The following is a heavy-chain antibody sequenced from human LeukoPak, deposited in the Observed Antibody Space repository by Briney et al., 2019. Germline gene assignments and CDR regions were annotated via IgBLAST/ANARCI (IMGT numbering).Heavy chain of an antibody. V-gene: IGHV3-48*01. Sequence: GGSLRLSCAASGFTFGSYSMNWVRQAPGKGLEWVSYISSSSSTIYYADSVKGRFTISRDNAKNSLYLQMNSLRAEDTAVYYCASRSGSYAIDYWGQGTLVTVSS. CDR1: GFTFGSYS. J-gene: IGHJ4*02. D-gene: IGHD1-26*01. CDR2: ISSSSSTI. CDR3: ASRSGSYAIDY.